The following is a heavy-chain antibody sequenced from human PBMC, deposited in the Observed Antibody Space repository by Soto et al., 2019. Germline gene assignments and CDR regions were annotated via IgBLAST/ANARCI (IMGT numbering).Heavy chain of an antibody. Sequence: QVQLVESGGGVVQPGRSLRLSCAASGFTFSSYGMHWVRQAPGKGLEWVAVIRYDGSNKYYADSVKGRFTISRDNSKNTLYMQMNSLRAEDTAVYYCARGKAYCSSTSCYYYYYGMDVWGQGTTVTVSS. V-gene: IGHV3-33*01. CDR2: IRYDGSNK. CDR1: GFTFSSYG. CDR3: ARGKAYCSSTSCYYYYYGMDV. D-gene: IGHD2-2*01. J-gene: IGHJ6*02.